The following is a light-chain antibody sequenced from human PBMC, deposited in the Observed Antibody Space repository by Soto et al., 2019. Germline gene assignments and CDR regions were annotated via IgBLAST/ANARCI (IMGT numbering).Light chain of an antibody. CDR2: DII. V-gene: IGLV2-14*03. Sequence: QSALTQPASVSGSPGQSITISCTGTSSDIGAFTSVSWYQQHPGKAPKLIIYDIIHRPSGVSDRFSGSKSVNTASLTDSGLQPEDEANYYCSSYSRTTTLVVFGGGTKLTVL. CDR1: SSDIGAFTS. J-gene: IGLJ2*01. CDR3: SSYSRTTTLVV.